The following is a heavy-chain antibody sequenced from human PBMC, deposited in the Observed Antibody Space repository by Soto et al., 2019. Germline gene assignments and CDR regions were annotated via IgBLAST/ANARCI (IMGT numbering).Heavy chain of an antibody. Sequence: QVQLQQWGAGLLKPSETLSLTCAVYGGSFSGYYWSWIRQPPGKGLEWIGEINHSGSTNYNPSLKSRVTISVDTSKNQFSLKLSSVTAADTAVYYCARGTLKYVGFFDYWGQGTLVTVSS. CDR1: GGSFSGYY. V-gene: IGHV4-34*01. CDR2: INHSGST. J-gene: IGHJ4*02. CDR3: ARGTLKYVGFFDY. D-gene: IGHD3-16*01.